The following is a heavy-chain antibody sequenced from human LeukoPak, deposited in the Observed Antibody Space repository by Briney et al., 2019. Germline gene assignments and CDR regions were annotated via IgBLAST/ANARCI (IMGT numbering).Heavy chain of an antibody. V-gene: IGHV1-69*04. D-gene: IGHD5-18*01. J-gene: IGHJ5*02. CDR3: ARDVDTAMVNNWFDP. Sequence: SVKVSCKASGGTFSSYAISWVRQAPGQGLEWMGRIIPILGIANYAQKFQGRVTITADKSTSTAYMELSSLRSEDTAVYCCARDVDTAMVNNWFDPWGQGTLVTVSS. CDR1: GGTFSSYA. CDR2: IIPILGIA.